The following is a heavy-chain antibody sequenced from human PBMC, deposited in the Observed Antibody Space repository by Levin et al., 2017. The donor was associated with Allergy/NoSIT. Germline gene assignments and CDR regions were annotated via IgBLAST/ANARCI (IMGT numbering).Heavy chain of an antibody. D-gene: IGHD1-26*01. V-gene: IGHV4-59*01. Sequence: SETLSLTCTVSGGSISDYYWSWIRQPPGKGLEWIGHMYYDGSSNYSPSLKSRVTISVDTSKNQFSLKLNSVTAADTALYSCASLRAEWAGGGWLDTWGQGTLVTVSS. J-gene: IGHJ5*02. CDR3: ASLRAEWAGGGWLDT. CDR2: MYYDGSS. CDR1: GGSISDYY.